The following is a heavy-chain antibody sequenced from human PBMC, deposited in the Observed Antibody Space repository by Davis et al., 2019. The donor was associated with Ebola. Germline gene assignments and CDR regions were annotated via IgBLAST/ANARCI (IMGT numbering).Heavy chain of an antibody. CDR1: GYTFTSYH. Sequence: ASVKVSCKASGYTFTSYHMNWVRQATGQGLEWMGWMDPNSGYARYVWKFQGRITLTKDRVTSTVYMELRSLTSDDTAVYYCARDLAASSGAHFFYFGMDVWGEGTSVAVS. CDR2: MDPNSGYA. J-gene: IGHJ6*02. V-gene: IGHV1-8*01. D-gene: IGHD6-25*01. CDR3: ARDLAASSGAHFFYFGMDV.